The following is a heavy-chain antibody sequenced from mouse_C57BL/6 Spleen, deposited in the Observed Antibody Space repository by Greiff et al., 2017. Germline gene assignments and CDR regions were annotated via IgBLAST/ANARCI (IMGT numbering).Heavy chain of an antibody. CDR3: ARRDGNYYFDY. V-gene: IGHV1-50*01. D-gene: IGHD2-1*01. CDR1: GYTFTSYW. CDR2: IDPSDSYT. Sequence: VKLQQPGAELVKPGASVKLSCKASGYTFTSYWMQWVKQRPGQGLEWIGEIDPSDSYTNYNQKFKGKATLTVDTSSSTAYMQLSSLTSEDSAVYYCARRDGNYYFDYWGQGTTLTVSS. J-gene: IGHJ2*01.